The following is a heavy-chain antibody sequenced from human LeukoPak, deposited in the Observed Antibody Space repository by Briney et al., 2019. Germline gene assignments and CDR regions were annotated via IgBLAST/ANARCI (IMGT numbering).Heavy chain of an antibody. V-gene: IGHV3-53*01. CDR2: IYSGGST. Sequence: PGGSLRLSCAASGFTVSSNYMSWVRQAPGKGLEWVSVIYSGGSTYYADSVKGRFTISRDNSKNTLYLQMNSLRDEDTAVYYCARPMVRETDWYFDLWGRGTQVTVSS. CDR3: ARPMVRETDWYFDL. J-gene: IGHJ2*01. CDR1: GFTVSSNY. D-gene: IGHD3-10*01.